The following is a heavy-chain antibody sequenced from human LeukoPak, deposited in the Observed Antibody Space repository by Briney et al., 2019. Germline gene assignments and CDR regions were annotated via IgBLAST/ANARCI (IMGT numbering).Heavy chain of an antibody. CDR1: GYTFTGYY. CDR3: AREIQYFDWFVTFDY. V-gene: IGHV1-2*02. J-gene: IGHJ4*02. D-gene: IGHD3-9*01. CDR2: INPNSGGT. Sequence: GASVKVSCKASGYTFTGYYMHWVRQAPGQGLEWMGWINPNSGGTNYAQKFQGRVTMTRDTSISTAYMELSRLRSDDTAVYYCAREIQYFDWFVTFDYWGQGTLVTVSS.